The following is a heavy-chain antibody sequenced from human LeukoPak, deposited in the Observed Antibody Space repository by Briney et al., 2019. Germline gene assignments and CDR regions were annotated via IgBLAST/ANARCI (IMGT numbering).Heavy chain of an antibody. Sequence: GGSLRLSYAASGFTFSSYGLHWVRQAPGKGLEWVAFIRYDGSNKYYADSVKGRFTISRDNSKNRLYLQMNRLRAEDTAVYYCAIGGGYPGFWVDYWGQGTLVTVSS. CDR3: AIGGGYPGFWVDY. CDR2: IRYDGSNK. D-gene: IGHD3-22*01. V-gene: IGHV3-30*02. CDR1: GFTFSSYG. J-gene: IGHJ4*02.